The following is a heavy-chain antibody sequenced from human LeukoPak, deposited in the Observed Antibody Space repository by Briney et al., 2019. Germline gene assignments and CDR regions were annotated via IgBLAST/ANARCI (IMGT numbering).Heavy chain of an antibody. V-gene: IGHV4-34*01. D-gene: IGHD6-19*01. Sequence: SETLSLTCAVYGGSFSGYYWSWIRQPPGKGLEWIGEINHSGSTTYNPSLKSRVTISVDTSKNQFSLKLSSVTAADTAVYYCARGRGSGWYNWFDPWGQGTLVTVSS. CDR1: GGSFSGYY. J-gene: IGHJ5*02. CDR2: INHSGST. CDR3: ARGRGSGWYNWFDP.